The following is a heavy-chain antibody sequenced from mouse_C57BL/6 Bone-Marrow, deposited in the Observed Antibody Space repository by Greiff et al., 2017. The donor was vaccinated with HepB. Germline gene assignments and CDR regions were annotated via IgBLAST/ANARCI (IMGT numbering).Heavy chain of an antibody. CDR1: GYTFTDYE. D-gene: IGHD1-1*01. V-gene: IGHV1-15*01. CDR2: IDPETGGT. Sequence: VQLQESGAELVRPGASVTLSCKASGYTFTDYEMHWVKQTPVQGLEWIGAIDPETGGTAYNQKFKGKAILTADNSSSTAYMELRSLTAEDSAVYYCTRMRNYGFDYWGQGPTLTVSS. J-gene: IGHJ2*01. CDR3: TRMRNYGFDY.